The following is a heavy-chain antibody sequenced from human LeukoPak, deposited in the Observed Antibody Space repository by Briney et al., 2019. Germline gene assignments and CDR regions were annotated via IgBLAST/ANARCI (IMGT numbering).Heavy chain of an antibody. Sequence: SETLSLTCTVSGGSIRSYYWSWIRQPLGKGLEWIGYIYYSGSTNYNPPLKSRVTISVDTSKNQFSLKLSSVTAADTAVYYCARASHDYGDYSHFDYWGQGTLVTVSS. D-gene: IGHD4-17*01. V-gene: IGHV4-59*12. CDR3: ARASHDYGDYSHFDY. CDR2: IYYSGST. J-gene: IGHJ4*02. CDR1: GGSIRSYY.